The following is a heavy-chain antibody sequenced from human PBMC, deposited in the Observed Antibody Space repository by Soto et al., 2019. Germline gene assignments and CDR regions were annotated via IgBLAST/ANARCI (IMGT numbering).Heavy chain of an antibody. Sequence: ASVKFSCKASGGTFSSYAISWVRQAPGQGLEWMGGIIPIFGTANYAQKFQGRVTITADESTSTAYMELSSLRSEDTAVYYCALGKWSSPHYYYYYGMDVWGQGTTVTVSS. CDR1: GGTFSSYA. V-gene: IGHV1-69*13. D-gene: IGHD2-15*01. CDR3: ALGKWSSPHYYYYYGMDV. J-gene: IGHJ6*02. CDR2: IIPIFGTA.